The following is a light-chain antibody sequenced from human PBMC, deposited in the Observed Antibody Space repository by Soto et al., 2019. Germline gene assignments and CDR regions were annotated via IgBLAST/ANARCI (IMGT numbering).Light chain of an antibody. CDR1: SSDVGSYNL. Sequence: QSALTQPASVSGSPGESITISCTGTSSDVGSYNLVSWYQQHPGEAPKLMIYGGTKRPSGVSNRFSGSKSRNTASLTISGLQAEDEADYYCCSYAGITTYYVFGTGTKLTVL. CDR3: CSYAGITTYYV. CDR2: GGT. J-gene: IGLJ1*01. V-gene: IGLV2-23*01.